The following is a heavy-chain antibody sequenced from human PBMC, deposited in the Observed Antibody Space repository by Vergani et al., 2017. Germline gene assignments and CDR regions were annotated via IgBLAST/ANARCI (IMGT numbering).Heavy chain of an antibody. Sequence: QVTLKESGPVLVKPTETLTLICTVSGFSLSNARMGVSWIRQPPGKALEWLAHIFSNDEKSYSTSLKSRLTISKDTSKSQVVLTMTNMDPVDTATYYCARTTDYYDSSGPDAFDIWGQGTMVTVSS. CDR3: ARTTDYYDSSGPDAFDI. J-gene: IGHJ3*02. D-gene: IGHD3-22*01. CDR1: GFSLSNARMG. CDR2: IFSNDEK. V-gene: IGHV2-26*01.